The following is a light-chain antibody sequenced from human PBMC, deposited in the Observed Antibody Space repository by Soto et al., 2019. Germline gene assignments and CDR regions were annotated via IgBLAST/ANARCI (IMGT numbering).Light chain of an antibody. CDR3: GSYTTSSTVV. J-gene: IGLJ2*01. CDR1: SSDVGGYPY. V-gene: IGLV2-14*03. Sequence: QSALTQPASVSGSPGQSITISCTGTSSDVGGYPYVSWYQQHPGKAPKLVIYDVNNRPSGVSDRFSGSKSVNTASLTISGLQAEDEAHYYCGSYTTSSTVVLGGGTKLTVL. CDR2: DVN.